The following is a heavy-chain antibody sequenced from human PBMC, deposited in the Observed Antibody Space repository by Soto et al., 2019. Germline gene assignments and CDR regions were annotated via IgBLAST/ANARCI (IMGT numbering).Heavy chain of an antibody. J-gene: IGHJ5*02. CDR3: ARAAPLDFDWPNWFDP. D-gene: IGHD3-9*01. CDR2: ISSSSSTI. V-gene: IGHV3-48*02. Sequence: EVQLVESGGGLVQPGGSLRLSCAASGFTFSSYSMNWVRQAPGKGLEWVSYISSSSSTIYYADSVKGRFTISRDNAKNSLYLQMNRLRDEDTAVYYCARAAPLDFDWPNWFDPWGQGTLVTVSS. CDR1: GFTFSSYS.